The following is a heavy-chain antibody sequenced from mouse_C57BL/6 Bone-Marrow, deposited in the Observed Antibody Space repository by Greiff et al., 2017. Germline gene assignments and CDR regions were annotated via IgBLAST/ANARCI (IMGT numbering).Heavy chain of an antibody. CDR3: ARRGGNSSYGWCDV. V-gene: IGHV5-17*01. CDR1: GFTFSDYG. J-gene: IGHJ1*03. CDR2: ISSGSSTI. D-gene: IGHD1-1*01. Sequence: EVQRVESGGGLVKPGGSLKLSCAASGFTFSDYGMHWVRQAPEKGLEWVAYISSGSSTIYYADTVKGRFTISRDNAKNTLFLQMTRLRSEDTAMYYCARRGGNSSYGWCDVWGTGTTVTVSA.